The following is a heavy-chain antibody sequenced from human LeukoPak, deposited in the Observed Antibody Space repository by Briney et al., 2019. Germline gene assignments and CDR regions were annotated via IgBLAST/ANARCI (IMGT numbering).Heavy chain of an antibody. V-gene: IGHV3-11*04. CDR2: TSSSGSSR. D-gene: IGHD1-26*01. CDR3: ARALGNQLGHSRPKSAPNDY. CDR1: GFTFSDYY. J-gene: IGHJ4*01. Sequence: GGSLRLSCAASGFTFSDYYMSWIRQAPGKGLEWVSYTSSSGSSRYYADSVKGRFTISRDNAKNSLYLQMNSLRADDTAVYYCARALGNQLGHSRPKSAPNDYWGQGTLVTVSS.